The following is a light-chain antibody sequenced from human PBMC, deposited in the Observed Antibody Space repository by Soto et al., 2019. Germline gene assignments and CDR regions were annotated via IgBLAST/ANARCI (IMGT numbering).Light chain of an antibody. CDR1: QGISSY. CDR3: QQLNSFPIT. J-gene: IGKJ5*01. CDR2: VAS. Sequence: IQLTQSPSSLSASVGDRVTITCRASQGISSYLTWYQQKPGKAPKVLIYVASTLQSGVPPRFSGSGSGTDFTLTISSLQPEESATYYCQQLNSFPITFGQGTRLEIK. V-gene: IGKV1-9*01.